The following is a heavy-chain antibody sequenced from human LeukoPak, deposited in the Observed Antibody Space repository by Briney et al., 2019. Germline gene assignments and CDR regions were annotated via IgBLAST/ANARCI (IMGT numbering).Heavy chain of an antibody. J-gene: IGHJ4*02. CDR3: ARGGGDSSGYYHDY. V-gene: IGHV4-4*07. CDR1: GGSISSYY. D-gene: IGHD3-22*01. CDR2: IYTSGST. Sequence: PSEALSLTCTVSGGSISSYYWSWIRQPAGKGLEWIGRIYTSGSTNYNPSLKSRVTMSVDTSKNQFSLKLSSVTAADTAVYYCARGGGDSSGYYHDYWGQGTLVTVSS.